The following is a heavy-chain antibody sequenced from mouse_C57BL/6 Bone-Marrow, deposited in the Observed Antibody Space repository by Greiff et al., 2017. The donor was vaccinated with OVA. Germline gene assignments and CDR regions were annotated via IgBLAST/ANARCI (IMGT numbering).Heavy chain of an antibody. CDR1: GYSITSGYY. V-gene: IGHV3-6*01. J-gene: IGHJ4*01. D-gene: IGHD1-1*02. CDR2: ISYDGSN. Sequence: EVKLMESGPGLVKPSQSLSLTCSVTGYSITSGYYWNWIRQFPGNKLEWMGYISYDGSNNYNPSLKNRISITRDTSKNQFFLKLNSVTTEDTATYYCARAYGYYAMDYWGQGTSVTVSS. CDR3: ARAYGYYAMDY.